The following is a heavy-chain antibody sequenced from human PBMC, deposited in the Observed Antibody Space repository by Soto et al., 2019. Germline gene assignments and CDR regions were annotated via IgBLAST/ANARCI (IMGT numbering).Heavy chain of an antibody. V-gene: IGHV1-18*01. CDR3: ARDLIAVRPGWFDP. J-gene: IGHJ5*02. Sequence: ASVKVSCKASGYTFNTYGISWVRQAPGQGLEWMGWISAYNGNTNYAQKFQGRVTMTTDTFTSTAYMELRSLRSDDTAVYYCARDLIAVRPGWFDPWGQGTLVTVSS. CDR1: GYTFNTYG. D-gene: IGHD6-6*01. CDR2: ISAYNGNT.